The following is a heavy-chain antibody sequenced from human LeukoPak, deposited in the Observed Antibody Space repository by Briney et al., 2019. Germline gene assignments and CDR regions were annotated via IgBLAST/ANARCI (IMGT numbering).Heavy chain of an antibody. D-gene: IGHD2-15*01. CDR1: GFTVSSNY. Sequence: GGSLRLSCAASGFTVSSNYMSWVRQAPGKGLEWVSVIYSGGSTYHADSVKGRFTISRDNSKNTLYLQMSSLRAEDTAVYFCVRGYSFGPYGMDVWGQGTTVTVA. CDR3: VRGYSFGPYGMDV. CDR2: IYSGGST. V-gene: IGHV3-53*05. J-gene: IGHJ6*02.